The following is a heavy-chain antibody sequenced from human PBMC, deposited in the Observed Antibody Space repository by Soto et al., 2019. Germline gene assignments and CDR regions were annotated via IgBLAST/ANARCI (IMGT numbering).Heavy chain of an antibody. V-gene: IGHV3-30*03. CDR1: GFTFRNYN. D-gene: IGHD3-22*01. Sequence: PGGSLRLSCAASGFTFRNYNMHWVRQAPGKGLEWVAIITYDGSNKNYGDSVKGRFTISRDNSKNTVYLQMNSLISEDTAVYYCARETYDGSGYSIDHWGQGTLVTVSS. CDR2: ITYDGSNK. J-gene: IGHJ4*02. CDR3: ARETYDGSGYSIDH.